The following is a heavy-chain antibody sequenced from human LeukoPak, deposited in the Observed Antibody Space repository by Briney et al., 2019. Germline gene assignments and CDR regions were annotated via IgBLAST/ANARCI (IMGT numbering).Heavy chain of an antibody. CDR3: ARLCGYCSSTSCQKWFHP. CDR1: GYTFTSYD. CDR2: MNPNRGNT. J-gene: IGHJ5*02. V-gene: IGHV1-8*02. D-gene: IGHD2-2*03. Sequence: GASVKVSCKASGYTFTSYDINWVRQATGQGLEWMGWMNPNRGNTGYAQKFQGRVTMTRNTSISTAYMELSSLRSEDTAVYYCARLCGYCSSTSCQKWFHPWGQGTLVTVSS.